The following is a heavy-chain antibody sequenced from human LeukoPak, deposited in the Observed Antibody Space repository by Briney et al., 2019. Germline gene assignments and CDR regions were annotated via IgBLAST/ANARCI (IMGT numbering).Heavy chain of an antibody. CDR1: GFTFSSYD. J-gene: IGHJ4*02. Sequence: GGSLGLSCAASGFTFSSYDLHWVRQATGKGLEWVSAIDTAGDTYYPDSVKGRFTISRENAKNSLYLQMNSLRAGDTAVYYCTRRTCSGGSCHFDYWGQGTLVTVSS. V-gene: IGHV3-13*01. CDR2: IDTAGDT. D-gene: IGHD2-15*01. CDR3: TRRTCSGGSCHFDY.